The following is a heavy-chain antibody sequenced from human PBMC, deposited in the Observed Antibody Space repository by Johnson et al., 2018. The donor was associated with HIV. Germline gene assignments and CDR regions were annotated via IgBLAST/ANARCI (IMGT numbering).Heavy chain of an antibody. CDR1: GFTFNTYW. V-gene: IGHV3-7*05. Sequence: VQLVESGGGLVQPGGSLRLSCAASGFTFNTYWMTWVRQVPGKGLEWVANIKEDGSEKYYVDSVKGRFTISRDNAKNSVYLQMKSLRAEDTAVYYCARRSGYAFDIWGQGTMVTVSS. CDR3: ARRSGYAFDI. D-gene: IGHD5-24*01. CDR2: IKEDGSEK. J-gene: IGHJ3*02.